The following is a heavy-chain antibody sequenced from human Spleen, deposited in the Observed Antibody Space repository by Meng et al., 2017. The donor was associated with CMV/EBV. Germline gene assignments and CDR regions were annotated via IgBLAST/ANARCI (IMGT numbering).Heavy chain of an antibody. J-gene: IGHJ4*02. CDR2: FIPVFGAP. Sequence: AVHNDAISWVRQAPGQGLEWMGGFIPVFGAPDYAQKFQGRLTIATDESTSSASMELSGLRFEDTAVYFYARGPKIPLGGVNLWPLEHWGQGSLVTVSS. D-gene: IGHD3-16*01. CDR3: ARGPKIPLGGVNLWPLEH. V-gene: IGHV1-69*05. CDR1: AVHNDA.